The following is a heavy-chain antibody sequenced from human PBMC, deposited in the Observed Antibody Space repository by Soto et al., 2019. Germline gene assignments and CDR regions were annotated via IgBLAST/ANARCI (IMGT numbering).Heavy chain of an antibody. J-gene: IGHJ5*02. CDR1: GFSFSTYA. V-gene: IGHV3-23*01. Sequence: EVQLLESGGGLVQPGGSLRLACATSGFSFSTYAMTWVRQAPGKGLEWVSTFNGKGGGTYYADSVKGRFTISRDNSKNTLYLQMDSLSAEDTATYCCAKDNSLQWFDPRGQGTLVTVPS. CDR2: FNGKGGGT. D-gene: IGHD2-15*01. CDR3: AKDNSLQWFDP.